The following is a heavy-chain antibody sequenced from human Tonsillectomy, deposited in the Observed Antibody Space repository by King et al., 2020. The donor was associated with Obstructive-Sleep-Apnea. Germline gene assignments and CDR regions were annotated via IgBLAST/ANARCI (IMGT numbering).Heavy chain of an antibody. V-gene: IGHV1-46*01. CDR2: INPSGGST. Sequence: VQLVESGAEVKKPGASVKVSCKASGYTFTSYYMHWVRQAPGQGLEWMGIINPSGGSTSYAQKFQGRVTMTRDTSTSTVYMELSSLRSEDTAVYYCARDIVVVVAATPYYYYGMDVWGHGTTVTVSS. CDR1: GYTFTSYY. J-gene: IGHJ6*02. CDR3: ARDIVVVVAATPYYYYGMDV. D-gene: IGHD2-15*01.